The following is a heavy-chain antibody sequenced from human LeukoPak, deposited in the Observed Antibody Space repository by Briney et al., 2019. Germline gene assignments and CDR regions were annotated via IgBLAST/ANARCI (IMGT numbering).Heavy chain of an antibody. J-gene: IGHJ4*02. D-gene: IGHD2-15*01. CDR2: MRPNGHTT. V-gene: IGHV3-11*01. Sequence: GGSLRLSCAASGFTLSDYSMSWIRQAPGKGLEWISYMRPNGHTTYYADSLKGRISVSWDNARNSLYLQLSSLTAADTAFYYCARSGYGDFDFWGQGALVTVSS. CDR1: GFTLSDYS. CDR3: ARSGYGDFDF.